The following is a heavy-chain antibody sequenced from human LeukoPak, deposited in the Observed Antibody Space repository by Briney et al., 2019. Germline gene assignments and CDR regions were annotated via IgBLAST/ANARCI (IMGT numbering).Heavy chain of an antibody. CDR3: AKHSSGWYYFDY. CDR2: ISGSGGST. Sequence: GGSLRLSCAASGFTFSSYAMSWVRQAPGKGLEWVSAISGSGGSTCYADSVKGRFTISRDNSKNTLYLQMNSLRAEDTAVYYCAKHSSGWYYFDYWGQGTLVTVSS. CDR1: GFTFSSYA. D-gene: IGHD6-19*01. V-gene: IGHV3-23*01. J-gene: IGHJ4*02.